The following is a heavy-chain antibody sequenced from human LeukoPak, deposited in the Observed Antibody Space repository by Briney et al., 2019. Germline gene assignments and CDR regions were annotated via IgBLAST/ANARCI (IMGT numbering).Heavy chain of an antibody. CDR1: GFTFSNAW. J-gene: IGHJ5*02. V-gene: IGHV3-15*01. Sequence: GGSLRLSCAASGFTFSNAWMSWVRQAPGKGLEWVGRIKSKTDGGTTDYAAPVKGRFTISRDDSKNTLYLQMNSLKTEDTAVYYCTTDYWNYVSWFGPWGQGTLVTVSS. CDR3: TTDYWNYVSWFGP. D-gene: IGHD1-7*01. CDR2: IKSKTDGGTT.